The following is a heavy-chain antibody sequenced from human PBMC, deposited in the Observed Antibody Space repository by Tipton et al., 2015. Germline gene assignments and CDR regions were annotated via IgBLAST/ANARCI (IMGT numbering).Heavy chain of an antibody. Sequence: SLRLSCAASGFTFSSYGMHWVRQAPGKGLEWVAVIWYDGSNKYYADSVKGRFTISRDNSKNTLYLQVNSLRAEDTALYHCARQGWELLRYFDLWGRGTLVTVSS. D-gene: IGHD1-26*01. CDR2: IWYDGSNK. CDR3: ARQGWELLRYFDL. J-gene: IGHJ2*01. CDR1: GFTFSSYG. V-gene: IGHV3-33*01.